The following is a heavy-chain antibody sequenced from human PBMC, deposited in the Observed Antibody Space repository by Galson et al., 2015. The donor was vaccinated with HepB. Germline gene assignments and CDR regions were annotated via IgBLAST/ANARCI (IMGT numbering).Heavy chain of an antibody. CDR3: ARDRSVHGAFDY. CDR1: GFTFSSYS. J-gene: IGHJ4*02. CDR2: ISSSSSYI. V-gene: IGHV3-21*01. D-gene: IGHD1-1*01. Sequence: SLRLSCAASGFTFSSYSMNWVRQAPGKGLEWVSSISSSSSYIYYADSVKGRFTISRDNAKNSLYLQMNSLRAEDTAVYYCARDRSVHGAFDYWGQGTLVTVSS.